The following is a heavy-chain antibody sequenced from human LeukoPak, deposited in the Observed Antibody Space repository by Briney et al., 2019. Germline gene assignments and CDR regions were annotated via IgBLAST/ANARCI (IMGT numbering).Heavy chain of an antibody. CDR3: ARDDCSGGTCYPDP. CDR1: GFTFSDYY. CDR2: ISSSGDTM. J-gene: IGHJ5*02. D-gene: IGHD2-15*01. V-gene: IGHV3-11*01. Sequence: TGGSLRLSCAASGFTFSDYYMTWIRQAPGKGLEWLSYISSSGDTMYYADSVKGRFTISRDNAKHSLYLQMNSLRAEDTALYYCARDDCSGGTCYPDPWGQGTLVIVSS.